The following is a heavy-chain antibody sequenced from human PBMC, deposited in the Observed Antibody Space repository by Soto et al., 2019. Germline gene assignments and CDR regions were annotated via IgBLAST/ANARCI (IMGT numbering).Heavy chain of an antibody. D-gene: IGHD1-1*01. J-gene: IGHJ3*01. CDR1: GLTISGKKY. Sequence: DVQLVESGGGLIQPGESLRLSGAAFGLTISGKKYVAWVRQAPGKGLEWVSGLYDVDGSFYADSVRGRFTTSSDSSKTTVYLQMNDLRPDDTAVYYCATWHEREHAYDVWGQGTTVTVSS. CDR3: ATWHEREHAYDV. CDR2: LYDVDGS. V-gene: IGHV3-53*01.